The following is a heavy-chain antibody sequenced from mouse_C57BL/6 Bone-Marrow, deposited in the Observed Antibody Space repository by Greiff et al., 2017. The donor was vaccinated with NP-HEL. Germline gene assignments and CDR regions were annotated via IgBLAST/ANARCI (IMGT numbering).Heavy chain of an antibody. CDR2: ISTGGGST. CDR3: ARLLTGTVYAMDY. D-gene: IGHD4-1*01. Sequence: EVKLVESGGGLVQPGGSLKLSCAASGFTFSDYYMYWVRQTPEKRLEWVAYISTGGGSTYYPDTVKGRFTISRDNAKNTLYLQMSRLKSEDTAMYYCARLLTGTVYAMDYWGQGTSVTVSS. V-gene: IGHV5-12*01. J-gene: IGHJ4*01. CDR1: GFTFSDYY.